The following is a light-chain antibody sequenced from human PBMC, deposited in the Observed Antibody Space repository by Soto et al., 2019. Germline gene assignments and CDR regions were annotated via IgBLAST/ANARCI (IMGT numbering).Light chain of an antibody. CDR2: GAS. J-gene: IGKJ1*01. CDR3: QQSYTST. Sequence: DIQITQSPSTLSASVGDRITIHCRASQSISTWLAWYQQKPGKAPKLLIYGASSLQSGVPSRFSGSASGTDFTLTISSLQPEDFATYYCQQSYTSTFGQGTQVDIK. V-gene: IGKV1-39*01. CDR1: QSISTW.